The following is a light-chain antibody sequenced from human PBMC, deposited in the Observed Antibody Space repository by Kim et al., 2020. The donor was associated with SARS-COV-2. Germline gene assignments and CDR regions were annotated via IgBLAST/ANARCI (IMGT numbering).Light chain of an antibody. V-gene: IGKV3-15*01. CDR1: KSVRRN. Sequence: ETVMTQSPDTLSVSPGVRATLSCRASKSVRRNLAWYQQKPGQDPRRLNHGASTRATDVPDRFSGSGSGTEFTLTISSLQSDDSAVYFCQQYSNWPPISFAQETRLEIK. J-gene: IGKJ5*01. CDR2: GAS. CDR3: QQYSNWPPIS.